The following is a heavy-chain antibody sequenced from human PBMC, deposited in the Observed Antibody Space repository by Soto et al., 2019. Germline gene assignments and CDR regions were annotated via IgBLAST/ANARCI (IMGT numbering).Heavy chain of an antibody. Sequence: QVQLQESGPGLVKPSETLSLTCTVSGGSISSYYWSWIRQPPGKGLEWIGYMFYSGITNYNPSLKSRVTVSVDTSKNQFSLKLNSVTAADTAVYYCARVGGAPLGAFDIWGQGTMVTVSS. CDR1: GGSISSYY. V-gene: IGHV4-59*01. CDR3: ARVGGAPLGAFDI. J-gene: IGHJ3*02. D-gene: IGHD1-26*01. CDR2: MFYSGIT.